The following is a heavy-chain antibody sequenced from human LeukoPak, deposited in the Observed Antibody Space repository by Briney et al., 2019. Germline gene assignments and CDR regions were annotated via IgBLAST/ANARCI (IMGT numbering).Heavy chain of an antibody. V-gene: IGHV1-8*01. D-gene: IGHD3-3*01. CDR1: GYTFTSYD. CDR3: ARARVLRSRRDYYYYMDV. CDR2: MNPNSGNT. Sequence: ASVKVSCKASGYTFTSYDTNWVRQATGQGLEWMGWMNPNSGNTGYAQKFQGRVTMTRNTSISTAYMELSSLRSEDTAVYYCARARVLRSRRDYYYYMDVWGKGTTVTISS. J-gene: IGHJ6*03.